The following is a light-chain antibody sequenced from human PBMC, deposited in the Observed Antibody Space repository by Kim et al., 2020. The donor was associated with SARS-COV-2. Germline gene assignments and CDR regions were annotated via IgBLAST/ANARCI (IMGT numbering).Light chain of an antibody. Sequence: DIVMTQSPESLAVSLGERATINCKSSQSVSSGSTNNRYLAWYQQKPGQPPKLLVYWASTRESGVPDRFSGSGSGTDFTLTISSLQAEDVAVYYCHQYFSTPQTFGGGTKVDIK. CDR3: HQYFSTPQT. J-gene: IGKJ4*02. CDR2: WAS. CDR1: QSVSSGSTNNRY. V-gene: IGKV4-1*01.